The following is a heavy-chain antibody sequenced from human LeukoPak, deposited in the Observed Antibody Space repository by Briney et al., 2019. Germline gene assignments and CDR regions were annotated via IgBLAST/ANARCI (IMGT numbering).Heavy chain of an antibody. V-gene: IGHV3-30*02. J-gene: IGHJ4*02. CDR3: AKDAAEGLLRQPIDY. Sequence: GGSLRLSCAASGFTFSSYGMHWVRQAPGKGLEWVAFIRYDGSNKYYADSVKGRFTISRDNSKNTLYLQMNSLRAEDTAVYYCAKDAAEGLLRQPIDYWGQGTLVTVSS. CDR1: GFTFSSYG. D-gene: IGHD3-3*01. CDR2: IRYDGSNK.